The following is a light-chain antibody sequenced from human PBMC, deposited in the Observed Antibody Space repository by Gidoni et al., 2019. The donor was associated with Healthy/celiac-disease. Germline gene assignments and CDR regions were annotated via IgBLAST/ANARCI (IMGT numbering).Light chain of an antibody. CDR2: KAS. Sequence: DIQMTQSPSTLSASVGDRVTITCRASQSISSWLAWYQQKPGKATKPLIYKASSLESGVPSRFSGSGSGTEFTLTISSLQPDDFATYYCQQYNSYSTFGQGTKVEIK. CDR1: QSISSW. J-gene: IGKJ1*01. CDR3: QQYNSYST. V-gene: IGKV1-5*03.